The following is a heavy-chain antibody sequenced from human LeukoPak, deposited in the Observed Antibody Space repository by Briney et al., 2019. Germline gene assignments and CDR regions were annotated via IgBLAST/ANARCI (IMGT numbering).Heavy chain of an antibody. V-gene: IGHV1-8*01. D-gene: IGHD3-10*01. CDR1: GYTFTSYD. Sequence: ASVTVSCKASGYTFTSYDINWVRQATGQGLEWMGWMNPNSGNTGYAQKFQGRVTMTRNTSIRTAYMELSSLRSEDTAVYYCVRDGEGVAISVNYWFDPWGQGTLVTVSS. CDR2: MNPNSGNT. CDR3: VRDGEGVAISVNYWFDP. J-gene: IGHJ5*02.